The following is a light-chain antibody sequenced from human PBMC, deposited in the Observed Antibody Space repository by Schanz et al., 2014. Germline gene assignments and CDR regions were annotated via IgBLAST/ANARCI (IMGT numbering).Light chain of an antibody. V-gene: IGLV2-8*01. J-gene: IGLJ2*01. CDR2: DVN. CDR1: SSDVGGYNY. CDR3: SSYAGTYSVV. Sequence: QSALTQPPSASGSPGQSVTISCTGTSSDVGGYNYVSWYQQHPGKAPKLMIFDVNQRPSGVPDRFSGSKSGNTASLTVSGLQAEDEADYYCSSYAGTYSVVFGGGTKLTVL.